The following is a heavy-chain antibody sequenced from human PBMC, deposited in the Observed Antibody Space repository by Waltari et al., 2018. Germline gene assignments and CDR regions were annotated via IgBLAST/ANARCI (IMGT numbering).Heavy chain of an antibody. J-gene: IGHJ2*01. D-gene: IGHD5-12*01. CDR3: ARGLRDGYXWXFDL. V-gene: IGHV1-69*13. CDR1: GXTFXSYA. Sequence: QVQLVQSGAEVKKPGSSVXXSXKXSGXTFXSYAISWVRXXPGQGLEWMGGIIPIFGTANYAQKFQGRVTITADESTSTAYMELSSLRSEDTAVXYCARGLRDGYXWXFDLWGRGTLXXXSS. CDR2: IIPIFGTA.